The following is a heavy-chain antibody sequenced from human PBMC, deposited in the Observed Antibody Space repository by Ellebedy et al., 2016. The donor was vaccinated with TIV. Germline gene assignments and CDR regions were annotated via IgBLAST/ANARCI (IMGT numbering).Heavy chain of an antibody. CDR2: INQDGSEK. Sequence: GGSLRLXCAASEFPFSSYWMSWVRQAPGKGLEWVANINQDGSEKSYVDSVKGRFTISRDNAKNSLYLQMNSLRDDDTAVYYCARERWRTFDYWGQGTLVTVSS. CDR1: EFPFSSYW. J-gene: IGHJ4*02. D-gene: IGHD3-3*01. CDR3: ARERWRTFDY. V-gene: IGHV3-7*01.